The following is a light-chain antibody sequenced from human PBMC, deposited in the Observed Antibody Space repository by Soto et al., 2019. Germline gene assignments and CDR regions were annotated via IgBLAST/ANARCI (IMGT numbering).Light chain of an antibody. V-gene: IGLV1-40*01. CDR3: QSYDDSLSGLL. Sequence: QSVLKQPPSVSGAPGQRVTISSTWSSSDIGAHYDVHWYQQLPGTAPKLIIYGNNNRPSWVTDRFSGSQSGTSASLAITGLQGEDEADYYCQSYDDSLSGLLFGGGTKLTVL. CDR1: SSDIGAHYD. J-gene: IGLJ3*02. CDR2: GNN.